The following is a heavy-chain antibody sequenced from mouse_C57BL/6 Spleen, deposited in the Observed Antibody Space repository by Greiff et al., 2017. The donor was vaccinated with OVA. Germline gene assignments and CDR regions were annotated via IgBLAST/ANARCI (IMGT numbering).Heavy chain of an antibody. CDR2: ISSGSSTI. J-gene: IGHJ4*01. Sequence: EVQLVESGGGLVKPGGSLKLSCAASGFTFSDYGMHWVRQAPEKGLEWVAYISSGSSTIYYAATVQGRFTISRDNAKNTLFLQMTSLRSEDTAMYYCAESSGPYYYAMDYWGQGTSVTVSS. V-gene: IGHV5-17*01. CDR1: GFTFSDYG. CDR3: AESSGPYYYAMDY. D-gene: IGHD3-2*02.